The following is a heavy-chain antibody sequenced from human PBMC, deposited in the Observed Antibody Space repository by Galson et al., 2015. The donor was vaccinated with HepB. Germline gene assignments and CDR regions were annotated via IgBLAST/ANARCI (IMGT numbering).Heavy chain of an antibody. Sequence: FLRLSCAASGFTFDDHTMQWVRQVPGKGLEWVSLISWDAVSTYYADSVKGRFTISRDNNKNSLYLQMNSLRTEDTAFYYCTKGSQSSGWYASDYWGQGTLVIVSS. D-gene: IGHD6-19*01. V-gene: IGHV3-43*01. CDR3: TKGSQSSGWYASDY. CDR2: ISWDAVST. J-gene: IGHJ4*02. CDR1: GFTFDDHT.